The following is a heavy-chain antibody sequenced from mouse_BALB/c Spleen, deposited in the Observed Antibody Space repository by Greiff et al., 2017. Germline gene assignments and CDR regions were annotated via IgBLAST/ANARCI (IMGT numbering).Heavy chain of an antibody. CDR2: ISDGGSYT. CDR1: GFTFSDYY. CDR3: ARDYDGYFDV. J-gene: IGHJ1*01. V-gene: IGHV5-4*02. D-gene: IGHD2-12*01. Sequence: EVKVVESGGGLVKPGGSLKLSCAASGFTFSDYYMYWVRQTPEKRLEWVATISDGGSYTYYPDSVKGRFTISRDNAKNNLYLQMSSLKSEDTAMYYCARDYDGYFDVWGAGTTVTVSS.